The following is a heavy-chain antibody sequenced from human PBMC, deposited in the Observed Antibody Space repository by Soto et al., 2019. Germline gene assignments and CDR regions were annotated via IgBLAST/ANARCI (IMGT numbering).Heavy chain of an antibody. Sequence: SETLSLTCAVYGGSFSGYYWSLIRQPPGKGLEWIGEINHSGSTNYNPSLKSRVTISVDTSKNQFSLKLSSVTAANTAVYYCARAGTFIVRFFAWFHNWLVPLRQGTLVTVFS. CDR3: ARAGTFIVRFFAWFHNWLVP. J-gene: IGHJ5*02. CDR1: GGSFSGYY. CDR2: INHSGST. V-gene: IGHV4-34*01. D-gene: IGHD3-3*01.